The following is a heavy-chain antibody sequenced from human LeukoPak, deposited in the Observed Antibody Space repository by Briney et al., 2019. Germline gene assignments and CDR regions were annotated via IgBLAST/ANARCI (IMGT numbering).Heavy chain of an antibody. CDR1: GFTFSNAW. CDR2: IKSKTDGGTT. J-gene: IGHJ4*02. D-gene: IGHD3-22*01. Sequence: GGSLRLSCAASGFTFSNAWMSWVRQAPGKGLEWVGRIKSKTDGGTTDYAAPVKGRFTISRDDSKNTLYLQMNSLKTEDTAVYYCTTDQEEHYYDSSGYHYLDYWGQGTLVTVSS. CDR3: TTDQEEHYYDSSGYHYLDY. V-gene: IGHV3-15*01.